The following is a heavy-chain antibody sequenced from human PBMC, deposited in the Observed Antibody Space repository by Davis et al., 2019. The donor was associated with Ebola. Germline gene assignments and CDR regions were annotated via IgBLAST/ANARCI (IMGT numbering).Heavy chain of an antibody. CDR1: GGSISSYY. CDR3: ARNIVDLYYYGMDV. J-gene: IGHJ6*02. Sequence: SETLSLTCTVSGGSISSYYWSWIRQPPGKGLEWIGYIYYSGSTNYNPSLKSRVTISVDTSKNQFSLKLSSVTAADTAVYYCARNIVDLYYYGMDVWGQETTVTVSS. CDR2: IYYSGST. D-gene: IGHD3-16*02. V-gene: IGHV4-59*01.